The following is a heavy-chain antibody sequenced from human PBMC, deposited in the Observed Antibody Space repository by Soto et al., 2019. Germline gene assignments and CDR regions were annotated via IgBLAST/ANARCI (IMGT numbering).Heavy chain of an antibody. CDR2: IWYDGSNK. J-gene: IGHJ4*02. CDR1: GFTFSSYG. D-gene: IGHD3-3*01. V-gene: IGHV3-33*01. CDR3: ARSRTYYDFWSGYFDY. Sequence: QVQLVESGGGVVQPGRSLRLSCAASGFTFSSYGMHWVRQAPGKGLEWVAVIWYDGSNKYYADSVKGRFTISRDNSKNTLYLQMNSLRDEDTAVYYCARSRTYYDFWSGYFDYWGQGTLVTVSS.